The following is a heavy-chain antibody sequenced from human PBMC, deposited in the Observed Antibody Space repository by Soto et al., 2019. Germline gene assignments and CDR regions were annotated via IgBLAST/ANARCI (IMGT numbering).Heavy chain of an antibody. CDR3: ARGEPRGGYYYDSSGYFFDY. J-gene: IGHJ4*02. Sequence: GGSLRLSRTAAELNFRDYDMSWIRQATGKGLEWVSYISSSSSYTNYADSVKGRFTISRDNAKNSLYLQMNSLRAEDTAVYYCARGEPRGGYYYDSSGYFFDYWGQGTLVTVSS. V-gene: IGHV3-11*05. D-gene: IGHD3-22*01. CDR1: ELNFRDYD. CDR2: ISSSSSYT.